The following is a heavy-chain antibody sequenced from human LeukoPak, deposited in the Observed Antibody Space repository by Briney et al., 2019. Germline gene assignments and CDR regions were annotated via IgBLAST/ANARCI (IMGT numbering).Heavy chain of an antibody. V-gene: IGHV3-48*03. Sequence: GGSLRLSCAASGFTFSSYEMNWVRQAAGKGLEWVSYISSSGSNIYYADSVKGRFTISRDNAKNSLFLQMNSLRAEDTAVYYCARLYSSSSGRALDYWGQGTLVTVSS. CDR3: ARLYSSSSGRALDY. J-gene: IGHJ4*02. CDR1: GFTFSSYE. D-gene: IGHD6-6*01. CDR2: ISSSGSNI.